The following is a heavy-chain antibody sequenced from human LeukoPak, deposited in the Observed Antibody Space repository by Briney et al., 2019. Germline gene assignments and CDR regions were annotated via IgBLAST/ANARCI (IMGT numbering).Heavy chain of an antibody. J-gene: IGHJ4*02. CDR1: GGSISSYY. D-gene: IGHD1-26*01. CDR2: IYYSGNI. V-gene: IGHV4-59*01. Sequence: SETLSLTCSVSGGSISSYYWSWIRQPPGKGLEWIGYIYYSGNINYNPSLKSRVTISVDTSKNQFSLKLSSMTAADTAVYYCARAKWELSPFDSWGQGTLVTVSS. CDR3: ARAKWELSPFDS.